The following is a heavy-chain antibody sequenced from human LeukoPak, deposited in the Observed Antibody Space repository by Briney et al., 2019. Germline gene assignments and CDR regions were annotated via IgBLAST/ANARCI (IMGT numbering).Heavy chain of an antibody. V-gene: IGHV1-8*01. Sequence: ASVKVSCKASGYTFTSYDINWVRQATGQGLEWRGWMNPSNGDTGYAQKFQGRVTMTRSTSISTAYMELSSLRSEDTAVYYCARGLGSSLSSHNYFDPWGQGTLVTVSS. CDR3: ARGLGSSLSSHNYFDP. CDR1: GYTFTSYD. D-gene: IGHD2-15*01. J-gene: IGHJ5*02. CDR2: MNPSNGDT.